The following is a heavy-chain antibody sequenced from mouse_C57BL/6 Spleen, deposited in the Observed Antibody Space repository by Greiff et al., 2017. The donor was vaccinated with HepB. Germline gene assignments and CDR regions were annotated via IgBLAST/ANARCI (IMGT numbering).Heavy chain of an antibody. CDR2: IDPSDSYT. Sequence: VKLQQPGAELVKPGASVKLSCKASGYTFTSYWMQWVKQRPGQGLEWIGEIDPSDSYTNYNQKFKGKATLTVDTSSSTAYMQLSSLTSEDSAVYYCARSGGLHRPDYAMDYWGQGTSVTVSS. J-gene: IGHJ4*01. CDR3: ARSGGLHRPDYAMDY. CDR1: GYTFTSYW. D-gene: IGHD2-13*01. V-gene: IGHV1-50*01.